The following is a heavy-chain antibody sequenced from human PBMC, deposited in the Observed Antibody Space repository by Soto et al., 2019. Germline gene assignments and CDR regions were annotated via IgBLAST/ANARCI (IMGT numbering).Heavy chain of an antibody. J-gene: IGHJ4*02. CDR2: IYHSGST. CDR1: GGSISSGGYS. D-gene: IGHD5-12*01. CDR3: XAXGGLPRYY. Sequence: QLQLQESGSGLVKPSQTLSLTCAVSGGSISSGGYSWSWIRQPPGKGLEWIGYIYHSGSTYYNPSLKXXXXXXXXXXXXXXXXXXXXXXXXXTXXXXXXAXGGLPRYYWGQGTLVTVSS. V-gene: IGHV4-30-2*01.